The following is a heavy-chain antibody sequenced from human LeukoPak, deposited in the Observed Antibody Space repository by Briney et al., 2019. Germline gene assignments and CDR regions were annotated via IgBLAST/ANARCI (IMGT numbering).Heavy chain of an antibody. J-gene: IGHJ4*02. D-gene: IGHD3-16*01. Sequence: GGSLRLSCAASGFSFSSYEMNWVRQAPGKGLEWISYITSSGATKYSADSAKGRFTISRDNSKNMLYLEMKSLRPEDTAVYYCAKNGPDYIWGNYLDYWGQGTLVTVSS. CDR2: ITSSGATK. CDR1: GFSFSSYE. CDR3: AKNGPDYIWGNYLDY. V-gene: IGHV3-48*03.